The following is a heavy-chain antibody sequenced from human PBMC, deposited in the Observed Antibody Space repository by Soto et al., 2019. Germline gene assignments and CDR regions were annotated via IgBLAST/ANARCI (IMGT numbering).Heavy chain of an antibody. V-gene: IGHV1-18*01. CDR3: ARDTYDFWSGYDLNWFDP. J-gene: IGHJ5*02. D-gene: IGHD3-3*01. Sequence: GASVKVSCKASGYTFTSYGISWVRQAPGQGLEWMGWISAYNGNTNYAQKLQGRVTMTTDTSTSTAYMELRSLRSDDTAVYYCARDTYDFWSGYDLNWFDPWGQGTLVTVSS. CDR1: GYTFTSYG. CDR2: ISAYNGNT.